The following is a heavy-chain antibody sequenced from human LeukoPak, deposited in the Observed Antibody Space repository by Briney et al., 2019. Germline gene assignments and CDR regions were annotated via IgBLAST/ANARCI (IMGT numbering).Heavy chain of an antibody. CDR3: ARRAGIYSHPYDY. V-gene: IGHV3-53*01. Sequence: GGSLRLSCAASGLTVSSNCMSWVRQAPGKGLEWVSFIYSDGSTYYADSVRGRFTISRDNSKNTLSLQMNSLRAEDTAVYYCARRAGIYSHPYDYWGQGTLVTVSS. J-gene: IGHJ4*02. CDR1: GLTVSSNC. D-gene: IGHD1-14*01. CDR2: IYSDGST.